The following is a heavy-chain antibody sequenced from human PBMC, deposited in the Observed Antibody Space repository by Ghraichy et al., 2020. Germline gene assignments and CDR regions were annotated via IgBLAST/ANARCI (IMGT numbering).Heavy chain of an antibody. V-gene: IGHV3-74*01. D-gene: IGHD1-26*01. CDR1: GITFSSYC. CDR2: INEDGRIT. CDR3: ARDVGGRSSF. Sequence: GGSLRLSCEVSGITFSSYCMHWVRQVPGKGLVWVSRINEDGRITNYADSVEGRFTISRDNAKNTLYLQMDSLRAEDTAVYYCARDVGGRSSFWGQGTLVTVSS. J-gene: IGHJ4*02.